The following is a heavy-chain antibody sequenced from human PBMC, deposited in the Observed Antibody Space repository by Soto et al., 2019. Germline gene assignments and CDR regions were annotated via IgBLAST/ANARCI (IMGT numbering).Heavy chain of an antibody. CDR1: GGSISSSSYY. D-gene: IGHD6-13*01. Sequence: SETLSLTCTVSGGSISSSSYYWGWIRQPPGKGLEWIGSIYYSGSTYYNPSLKSRVTISVDTSKNQFSLKLSSVTAADTAVYYCASSYSSSWYYYYYGMDVWGQGTTVTVSS. CDR2: IYYSGST. CDR3: ASSYSSSWYYYYYGMDV. V-gene: IGHV4-39*01. J-gene: IGHJ6*02.